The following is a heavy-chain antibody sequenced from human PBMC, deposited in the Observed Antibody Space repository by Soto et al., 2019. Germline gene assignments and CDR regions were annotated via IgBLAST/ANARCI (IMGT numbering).Heavy chain of an antibody. J-gene: IGHJ6*01. CDR3: VNRDTGYWYGRYG. Sequence: GGSPRLSCAASGFTFSSYAMSWVRQAPGKGLEWVSAISGSGGSTYYADSVKGRFTISRDNSKNTLYLQMKSLRAEDTVVYYCVNRDTGYWYGRYGSGQRATVTV. CDR2: ISGSGGST. CDR1: GFTFSSYA. D-gene: IGHD5-18*01. V-gene: IGHV3-23*01.